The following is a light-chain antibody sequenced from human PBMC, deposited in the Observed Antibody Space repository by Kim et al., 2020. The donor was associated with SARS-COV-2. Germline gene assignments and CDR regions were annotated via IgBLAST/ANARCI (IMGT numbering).Light chain of an antibody. CDR2: KAS. Sequence: DIQMNQSPSTLSASVGDRVTITCRASQSISTWLAWYQQKPGKAPKLQIYKASSLESGVPSKFSDSGTGTEFTLTISSLQPDDSATYYCQQYHSYPYTFGQGTKLEI. J-gene: IGKJ2*01. CDR3: QQYHSYPYT. CDR1: QSISTW. V-gene: IGKV1-5*03.